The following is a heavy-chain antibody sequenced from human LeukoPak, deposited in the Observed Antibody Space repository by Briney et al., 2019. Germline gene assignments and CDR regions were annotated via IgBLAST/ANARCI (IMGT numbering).Heavy chain of an antibody. CDR1: GGSISSGSYY. V-gene: IGHV4-61*02. D-gene: IGHD3-3*01. CDR2: IYTSGST. Sequence: PSRTLSLTCTVSGGSISSGSYYWSWIRQPAGKGLEWIGRIYTSGSTNYNPSLKSRVTISVDTSKNQFSLKLSSVTAADTAVYYCAREGDHYDFWSGLGYWGQGTLVTVSS. J-gene: IGHJ4*02. CDR3: AREGDHYDFWSGLGY.